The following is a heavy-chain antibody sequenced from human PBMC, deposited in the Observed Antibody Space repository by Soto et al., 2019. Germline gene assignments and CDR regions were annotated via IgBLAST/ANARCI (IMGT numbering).Heavy chain of an antibody. CDR1: GYTFTSYA. V-gene: IGHV1-3*01. J-gene: IGHJ3*02. D-gene: IGHD3-10*01. Sequence: ASVKVSCKASGYTFTSYAMHWVRQAPGQRLEWMGWINAGNGNTKYSQKFQGRVTITRDTSASTAYMELSSLRSEDTAVYYCARGGPLWFGEPVAFDIWGQGTMVTVSS. CDR2: INAGNGNT. CDR3: ARGGPLWFGEPVAFDI.